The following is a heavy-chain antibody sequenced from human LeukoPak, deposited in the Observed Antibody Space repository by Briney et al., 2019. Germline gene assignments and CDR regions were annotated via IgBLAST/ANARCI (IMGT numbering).Heavy chain of an antibody. CDR1: GGSINSGDYY. Sequence: SETLSLTCTVSGGSINSGDYYWSWIRQPPGKGLEWIGEINHSGSTNYNPSLKSRVTISVDTSKNQFSLKLSSVTAADTAVYYCASGTTYYYDSSGYYLSAAYNWFDPWGQGTLVTVSS. CDR3: ASGTTYYYDSSGYYLSAAYNWFDP. J-gene: IGHJ5*02. CDR2: INHSGST. D-gene: IGHD3-22*01. V-gene: IGHV4-34*01.